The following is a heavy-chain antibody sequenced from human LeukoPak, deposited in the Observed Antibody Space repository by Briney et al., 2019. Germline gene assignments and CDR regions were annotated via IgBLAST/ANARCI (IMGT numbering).Heavy chain of an antibody. J-gene: IGHJ4*02. CDR1: GGSISSGSYY. CDR2: IYTSGST. CDR3: ARATYDYVWGSYRYHIDY. V-gene: IGHV4-61*02. D-gene: IGHD3-16*02. Sequence: SETLSLTCTVSGGSISSGSYYWSWIRQPAGKGLEWIGRIYTSGSTNYNPSLKSRVTISVDTSKNQFSLKLSSVTAADTAVYYCARATYDYVWGSYRYHIDYWGQGTLVTVSS.